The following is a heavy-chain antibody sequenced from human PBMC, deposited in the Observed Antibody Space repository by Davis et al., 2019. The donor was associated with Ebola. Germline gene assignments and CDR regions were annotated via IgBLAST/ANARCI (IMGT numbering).Heavy chain of an antibody. CDR3: ARVAAASRDY. D-gene: IGHD6-25*01. CDR2: ISYDGSNK. J-gene: IGHJ4*02. V-gene: IGHV3-30-3*01. CDR1: GFTFSSYA. Sequence: GGSLRLSCAASGFTFSSYAMSWVRQAPGKGLEWVAVISYDGSNKYYADSVKGRFTISRDNSKNTLYLQMNSLRAEDTAVYYCARVAAASRDYWGQGTRVTVTS.